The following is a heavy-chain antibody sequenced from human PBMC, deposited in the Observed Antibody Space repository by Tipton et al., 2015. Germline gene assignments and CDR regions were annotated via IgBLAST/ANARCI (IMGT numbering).Heavy chain of an antibody. V-gene: IGHV4-59*01. CDR1: GGSFSDYY. Sequence: TLSLTCTVSGGSFSDYYWSWIRQSPGEGLEWIGYIYYSGSTNYNPSLRSRVAMSMDTSKNQFSLKLSSVIAADTAVYYCARRGTGSSWSHLDYWGQGTLVTVSS. D-gene: IGHD6-13*01. CDR2: IYYSGST. J-gene: IGHJ4*02. CDR3: ARRGTGSSWSHLDY.